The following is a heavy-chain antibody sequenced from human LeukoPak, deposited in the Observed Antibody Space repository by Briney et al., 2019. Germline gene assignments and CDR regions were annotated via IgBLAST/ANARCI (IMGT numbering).Heavy chain of an antibody. Sequence: GGSLRLSCAASGFTFSSYAMSWVRQAPGKGLEWVSGISGSGDTTYHADSVKGRFTISRDNSKNTLYLQMNSLRAEDTAVYYCTREQDREASATVVGDYWGQGTLVTVSS. V-gene: IGHV3-23*01. CDR3: TREQDREASATVVGDY. D-gene: IGHD4-23*01. CDR1: GFTFSSYA. CDR2: ISGSGDTT. J-gene: IGHJ4*02.